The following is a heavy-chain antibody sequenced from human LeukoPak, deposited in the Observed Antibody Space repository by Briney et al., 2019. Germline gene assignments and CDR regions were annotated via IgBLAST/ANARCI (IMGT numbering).Heavy chain of an antibody. D-gene: IGHD6-25*01. CDR2: IYSGGST. J-gene: IGHJ4*02. CDR3: ARSSIAARRAGDY. CDR1: GFTVSSNY. V-gene: IGHV3-66*02. Sequence: GGSLRLSCAASGFTVSSNYMSWVRQAPGKGLEWVSVIYSGGSTYYADSVKGRFTISRDNSKNTLYLQMNSLRAEDTAVYYCARSSIAARRAGDYRGQGTLVTVSS.